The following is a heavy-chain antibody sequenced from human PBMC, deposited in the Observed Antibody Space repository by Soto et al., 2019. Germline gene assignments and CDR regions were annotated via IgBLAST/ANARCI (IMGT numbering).Heavy chain of an antibody. J-gene: IGHJ6*02. V-gene: IGHV1-69*13. CDR2: IIPIFGTA. CDR3: ARGEPATDYYYYGMDV. D-gene: IGHD5-12*01. Sequence: GASVKVSCKASGGTFSSYAISWVRQAPGQGLEWMGGIIPIFGTANYAQKFQGRVTITADESTSTAYMELSSLRSEDTAVYYCARGEPATDYYYYGMDVWGQGTTVTVSS. CDR1: GGTFSSYA.